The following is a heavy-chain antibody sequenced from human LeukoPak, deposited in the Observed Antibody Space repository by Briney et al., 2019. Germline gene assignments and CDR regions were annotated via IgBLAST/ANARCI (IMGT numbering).Heavy chain of an antibody. CDR2: IYHSGST. J-gene: IGHJ4*02. D-gene: IGHD3-3*01. Sequence: SQTLSLTCTVSGGSISSGDYYWSWIRQHPGKGLEWIGYIYHSGSTYYNPSLKSRVTISVDTSKNQFSLKLSSVTAADTAVYYCARTGSFWSGYDYWGQGTLVTVSS. CDR1: GGSISSGDYY. V-gene: IGHV4-31*03. CDR3: ARTGSFWSGYDY.